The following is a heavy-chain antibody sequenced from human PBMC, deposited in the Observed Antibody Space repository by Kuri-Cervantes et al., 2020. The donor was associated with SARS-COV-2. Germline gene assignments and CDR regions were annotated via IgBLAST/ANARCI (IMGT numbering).Heavy chain of an antibody. Sequence: GESLKISCAASGFTFSSYAMNWVRQAPGKGLVWVSRINSDGSSTSYADSVKGRFTISRDNAKNTLYLQMNSLRAEDTAVYYCASTGFDIWGQGTMVTVSS. CDR1: GFTFSSYA. D-gene: IGHD4-17*01. CDR3: ASTGFDI. J-gene: IGHJ3*02. CDR2: INSDGSST. V-gene: IGHV3-74*01.